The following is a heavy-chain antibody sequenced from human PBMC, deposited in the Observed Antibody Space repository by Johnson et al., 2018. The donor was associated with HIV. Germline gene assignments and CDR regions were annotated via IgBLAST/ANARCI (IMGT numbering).Heavy chain of an antibody. CDR3: ASGHMWSAF. Sequence: EQLVESGGGLVQPGESLRLSCVVSGFTFKNYWMTWVRQAPGKGLEWVAYIRQDGGAKEYLDSVKGRFTISRDNAKNSLYLQMSSLRVEDTAVYYCASGHMWSAFWGQGTMVTVSS. D-gene: IGHD2-21*01. CDR1: GFTFKNYW. J-gene: IGHJ3*01. V-gene: IGHV3-7*01. CDR2: IRQDGGAK.